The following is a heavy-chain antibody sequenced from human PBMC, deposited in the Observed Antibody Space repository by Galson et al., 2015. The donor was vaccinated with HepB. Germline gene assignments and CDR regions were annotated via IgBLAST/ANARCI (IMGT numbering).Heavy chain of an antibody. Sequence: SLRLSCAASGFTFSSYAIHWVRQAPGKGLEWVALISDDGGNKYYADSVKGRFTISRDNSKNTLYLQMNSLRAEDTALYYCGRARIVGHMIDAFDMWGQGTMVTVFS. CDR3: GRARIVGHMIDAFDM. V-gene: IGHV3-30-3*01. CDR2: ISDDGGNK. J-gene: IGHJ3*02. CDR1: GFTFSSYA. D-gene: IGHD1-26*01.